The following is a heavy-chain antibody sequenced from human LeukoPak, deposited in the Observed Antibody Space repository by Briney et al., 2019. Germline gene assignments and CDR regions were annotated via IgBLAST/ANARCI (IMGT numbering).Heavy chain of an antibody. CDR3: AKNGDDWFAENYFDY. CDR1: GFTFSDYG. V-gene: IGHV3-30*18. J-gene: IGHJ4*02. CDR2: ISYDGSHK. D-gene: IGHD3-10*01. Sequence: PGGSLRLSCAASGFTFSDYGIHWVRQASGKGLEWVAVISYDGSHKFYADSVKGRFTISRDNSKNTLYLQMNSLRAEDTAVFYCAKNGDDWFAENYFDYWGQGTLVTVSS.